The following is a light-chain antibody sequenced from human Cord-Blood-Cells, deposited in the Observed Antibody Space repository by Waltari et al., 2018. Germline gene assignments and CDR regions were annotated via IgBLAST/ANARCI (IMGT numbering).Light chain of an antibody. CDR3: SSYTSSSTV. J-gene: IGLJ2*01. CDR2: EVS. CDR1: SSDVGSYNR. V-gene: IGLV2-18*02. Sequence: QSALTQPPSVSGSPGQSVTISCTGTSSDVGSYNRVSWYQQPPGTAPKLMIYEVSKRPSGVPDRFAGSKSGNTASLTISGLQAEDEADYYCSSYTSSSTVFGGGTKLTVL.